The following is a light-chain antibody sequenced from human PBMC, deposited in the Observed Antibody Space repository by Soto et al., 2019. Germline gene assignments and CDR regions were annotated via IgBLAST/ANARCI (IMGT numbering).Light chain of an antibody. Sequence: EIVMTQSPATLSVSPGERATLSCRASQSVRSNLAWYQQKPGQAPRLLIYGASTRATGIPARFSGSGSGTEFTLTISSLQSEDFAVYYCQQYNNRITFGGGTKVEIK. CDR1: QSVRSN. V-gene: IGKV3-15*01. CDR3: QQYNNRIT. J-gene: IGKJ4*01. CDR2: GAS.